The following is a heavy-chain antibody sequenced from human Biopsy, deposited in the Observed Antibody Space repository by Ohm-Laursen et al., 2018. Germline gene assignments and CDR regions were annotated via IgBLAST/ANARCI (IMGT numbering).Heavy chain of an antibody. CDR1: GFTFGDYY. CDR3: ATDGAGSYNEN. CDR2: ISGSGVTK. J-gene: IGHJ4*02. Sequence: SLRLSCSASGFTFGDYYMSWIRQAPGKGLGRLSYISGSGVTKMYADSVKGRFTVSRDNAKNLLYPEMNNLTVEDTAVYYCATDGAGSYNENWGQGTLVSVSS. D-gene: IGHD3-10*01. V-gene: IGHV3-11*01.